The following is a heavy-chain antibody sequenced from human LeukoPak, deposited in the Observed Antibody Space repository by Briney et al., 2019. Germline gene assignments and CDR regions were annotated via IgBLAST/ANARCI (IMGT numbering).Heavy chain of an antibody. CDR1: GGSFSGYY. J-gene: IGHJ4*02. Sequence: PSETLSLTCAVYGGSFSGYYWSWIRQPPGQGLEWTGEINHTGNTNYNPSLKSRVTISEDTSKNQFSLKLSSVTAADTAVYYCARGKFDSNGYYLDYWGQGTLVTVSS. V-gene: IGHV4-34*01. CDR2: INHTGNT. CDR3: ARGKFDSNGYYLDY. D-gene: IGHD3-22*01.